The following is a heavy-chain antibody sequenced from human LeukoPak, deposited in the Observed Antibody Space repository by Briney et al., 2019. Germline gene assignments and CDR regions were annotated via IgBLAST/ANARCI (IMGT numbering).Heavy chain of an antibody. CDR2: IIPILGIA. CDR3: ARDPKWGGEVDY. Sequence: SVKVSCKASGGTFSSYAISWVRQAPGQGLKWMGRIIPILGIANYAQKFQGRVTITAGKSTSTAYMELSSLRSEDTAVYYCARDPKWGGEVDYWGQGTLVTVSS. J-gene: IGHJ4*02. CDR1: GGTFSSYA. V-gene: IGHV1-69*04. D-gene: IGHD3-16*01.